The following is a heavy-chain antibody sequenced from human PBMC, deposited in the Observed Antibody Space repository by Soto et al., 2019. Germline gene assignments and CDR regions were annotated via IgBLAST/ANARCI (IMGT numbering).Heavy chain of an antibody. CDR2: INHSGST. Sequence: PSETLSLTCAVYGGSFSGYYWSWIRQPPGKGLEWIGEINHSGSTNYNPSLKSRVTISVDTSKNQFSLKLSSVTAADTAVYYCARGPWIQLWLPRPFDYWGRGTLVTVSS. V-gene: IGHV4-34*01. J-gene: IGHJ4*02. CDR1: GGSFSGYY. D-gene: IGHD5-18*01. CDR3: ARGPWIQLWLPRPFDY.